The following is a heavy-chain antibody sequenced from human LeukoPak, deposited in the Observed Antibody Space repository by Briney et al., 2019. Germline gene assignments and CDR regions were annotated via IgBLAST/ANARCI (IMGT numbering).Heavy chain of an antibody. V-gene: IGHV4-59*01. CDR1: GASINNYY. CDR2: VYHTGAS. Sequence: SETLSLTCSVSGASINNYYWTWIRQPPGKGLEWIGYVYHTGASGYHPSLKSRVAMSLDTSKNQVSLNLRSVTAADTAVYYCASLRYSSWSSTPFLWEYYFDYWGQGTLVTVSS. J-gene: IGHJ4*02. D-gene: IGHD6-13*01. CDR3: ASLRYSSWSSTPFLWEYYFDY.